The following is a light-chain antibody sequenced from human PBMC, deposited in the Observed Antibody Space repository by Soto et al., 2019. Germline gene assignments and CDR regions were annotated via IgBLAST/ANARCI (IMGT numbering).Light chain of an antibody. J-gene: IGLJ1*01. CDR3: CSYAGTYTGV. V-gene: IGLV1-44*01. CDR1: NSNIGSNT. CDR2: SNN. Sequence: SVLTQTPSASATPGQRVTISCSGTNSNIGSNTIAWYQQLPGTAPKRLIHSNNQRPSGVPDRFSGSKSGNTASLTISGLQAEDEADYYCCSYAGTYTGVFGTGTKVTVL.